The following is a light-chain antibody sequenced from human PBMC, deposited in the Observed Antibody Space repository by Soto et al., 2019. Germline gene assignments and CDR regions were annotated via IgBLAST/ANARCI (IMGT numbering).Light chain of an antibody. J-gene: IGKJ4*01. V-gene: IGKV3-11*01. CDR2: DAS. Sequence: EIVLTQSPATLSLSPGERATLSCRATQSVGTYLAWYQQKPGQSPRLLIYDASSRATGIPARFSGSGSGTDFTLTISSLEPEDFAVYFSQQRSSWPSLTFGGGTKVEIK. CDR1: QSVGTY. CDR3: QQRSSWPSLT.